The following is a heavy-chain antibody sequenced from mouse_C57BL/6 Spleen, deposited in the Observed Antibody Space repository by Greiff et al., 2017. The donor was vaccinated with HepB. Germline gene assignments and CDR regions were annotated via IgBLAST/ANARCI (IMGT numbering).Heavy chain of an antibody. Sequence: QVQLKESGAELVRPGASVKLSCKASGYTFTDYYINWVKQRPGQGLEWIARIYPGSGNTYYNEKFKGKATLTAEKSSSTAYMQLSSLTSEDSAVYFCARFDWGFAYWGQGTLVTVSA. CDR2: IYPGSGNT. CDR1: GYTFTDYY. D-gene: IGHD2-4*01. CDR3: ARFDWGFAY. V-gene: IGHV1-76*01. J-gene: IGHJ3*01.